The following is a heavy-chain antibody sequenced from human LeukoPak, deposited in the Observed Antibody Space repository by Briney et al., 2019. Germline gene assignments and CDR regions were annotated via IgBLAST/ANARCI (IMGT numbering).Heavy chain of an antibody. Sequence: SETLSLTCTVSGYSISSGYYWGWIRQPPGKGLEWIGYIYDSGSTNYNPSLKSRVTISVDTSKNQFSLKLSSVTAADAAVYYCACLTTADAFDIWGQGTMVTVSS. D-gene: IGHD3-22*01. CDR1: GYSISSGYY. CDR2: IYDSGST. J-gene: IGHJ3*02. CDR3: ACLTTADAFDI. V-gene: IGHV4-61*01.